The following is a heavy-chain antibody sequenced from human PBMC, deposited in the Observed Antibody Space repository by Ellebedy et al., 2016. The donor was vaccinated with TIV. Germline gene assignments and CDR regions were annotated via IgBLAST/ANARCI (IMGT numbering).Heavy chain of an antibody. CDR3: ARAYQPLLSPFVEGNWFDP. J-gene: IGHJ5*02. Sequence: ASVKVSCXASGYTFTSYGISWVRQAPGQGLEWMGWISAYNGNTNYAQKLQGRVTMTTDTSTSTAYMELRSLRSDDTAVYYCARAYQPLLSPFVEGNWFDPWGQGTLVTVSS. CDR1: GYTFTSYG. CDR2: ISAYNGNT. D-gene: IGHD2-2*01. V-gene: IGHV1-18*01.